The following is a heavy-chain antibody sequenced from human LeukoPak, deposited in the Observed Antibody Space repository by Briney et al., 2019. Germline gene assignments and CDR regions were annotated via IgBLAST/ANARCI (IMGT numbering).Heavy chain of an antibody. V-gene: IGHV4-39*01. Sequence: PSETLSLTCTVSGGSISSSSYYWGWIRQPPGKGLEWIGSIYYSGSTYYNPSLKSRVTISVDTSKNQFSLKLSSVTAADTAVYYCARRRFGDPFDYWGQGTLVTVSS. CDR2: IYYSGST. CDR1: GGSISSSSYY. J-gene: IGHJ4*02. CDR3: ARRRFGDPFDY. D-gene: IGHD3-10*01.